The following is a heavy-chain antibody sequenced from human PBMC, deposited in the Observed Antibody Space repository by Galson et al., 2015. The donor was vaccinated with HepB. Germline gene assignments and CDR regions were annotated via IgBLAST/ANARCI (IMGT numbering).Heavy chain of an antibody. CDR2: ISYDGNNK. CDR3: ARKSGWYGSPIDY. CDR1: GFTFSSYT. Sequence: LRLSCAASGFTFSSYTMHWVRQAPGKGVEWVAVISYDGNNKYYADSVKGRFTISRDNSKNTLYLQVNIVRAEDTAVYYCARKSGWYGSPIDYWGQGTLGTVSS. D-gene: IGHD6-19*01. V-gene: IGHV3-30*04. J-gene: IGHJ4*02.